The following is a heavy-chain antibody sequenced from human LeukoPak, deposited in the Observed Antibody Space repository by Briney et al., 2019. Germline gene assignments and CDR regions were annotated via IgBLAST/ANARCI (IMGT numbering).Heavy chain of an antibody. CDR3: ARERSGTGSIDY. CDR1: GGSISVSSYY. Sequence: SETLSLTCTVSGGSISVSSYYWGWIRQPPGKGLEWIASIYYSGSTYYNPSLKSRVTISVDTSKNQFSLKLSSVTAADTAVYYCARERSGTGSIDYWGQGTLVTVSS. V-gene: IGHV4-39*07. J-gene: IGHJ4*02. CDR2: IYYSGST. D-gene: IGHD3/OR15-3a*01.